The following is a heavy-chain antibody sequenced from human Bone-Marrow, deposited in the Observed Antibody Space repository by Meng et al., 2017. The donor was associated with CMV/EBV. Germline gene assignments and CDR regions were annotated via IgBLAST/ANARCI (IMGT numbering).Heavy chain of an antibody. Sequence: SVKVSCKASGGTFSSYANSWVRQAPGQGLEWMGGIIPIFGTANYAQKFQGRVTIPTDESTSTAYMELSSLRSEDTAVYYWARGQSPDIVVVPAAIYYYYYGMDVWGQGTTVTVSS. D-gene: IGHD2-2*01. V-gene: IGHV1-69*05. CDR1: GGTFSSYA. CDR2: IIPIFGTA. J-gene: IGHJ6*02. CDR3: ARGQSPDIVVVPAAIYYYYYGMDV.